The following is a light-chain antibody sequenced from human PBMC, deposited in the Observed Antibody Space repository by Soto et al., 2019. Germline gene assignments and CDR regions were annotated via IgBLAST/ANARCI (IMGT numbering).Light chain of an antibody. CDR2: GVS. Sequence: QSVLTQPPSASGSPGQSVTISCTGTSSDVGGYNLVSWYQQHPGKAPKLMIYGVSDRPSGVSNRFSGSKSDYTASLTISGLQSEDEADYYCSSHTSSTLVVFGGGTKLTVL. CDR3: SSHTSSTLVV. CDR1: SSDVGGYNL. J-gene: IGLJ2*01. V-gene: IGLV2-14*01.